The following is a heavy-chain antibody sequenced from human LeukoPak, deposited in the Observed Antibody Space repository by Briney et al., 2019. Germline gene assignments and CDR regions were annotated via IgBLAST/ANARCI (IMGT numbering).Heavy chain of an antibody. V-gene: IGHV1-18*01. CDR2: INPYNGNR. CDR1: GYRFITFG. CDR3: ARDYQWELLHAFDI. Sequence: ASVKVSCKTSGYRFITFGINWVRQAPGQGLEWMGWINPYNGNRYYAKKFQGRFNMTTDTSTSTVYLELQTLTSDDTAIYYCARDYQWELLHAFDIWGQGTMVTVSS. D-gene: IGHD1-26*01. J-gene: IGHJ3*02.